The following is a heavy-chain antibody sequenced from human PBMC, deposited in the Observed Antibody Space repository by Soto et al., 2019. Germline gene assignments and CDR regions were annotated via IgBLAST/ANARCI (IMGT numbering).Heavy chain of an antibody. V-gene: IGHV3-23*01. CDR2: ISGSGGST. CDR1: GFTFSSYA. Sequence: EVQLLESGGGLVQPGGSLRLSCAASGFTFSSYAMSWVRQAPGKGLEWVSAISGSGGSTYYADSVKGRFTISRDNSKNTLYLQMNRLRAEDTAVYYCAKAVDDYGDYAPLDYWGQGTLVTVSS. J-gene: IGHJ4*02. CDR3: AKAVDDYGDYAPLDY. D-gene: IGHD4-17*01.